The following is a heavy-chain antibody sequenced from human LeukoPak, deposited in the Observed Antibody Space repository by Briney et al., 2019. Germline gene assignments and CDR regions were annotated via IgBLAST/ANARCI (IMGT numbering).Heavy chain of an antibody. J-gene: IGHJ4*02. CDR1: GFTFGDYA. Sequence: QAGGSLRLSCTTSGFTFGDYAMSWFRQAPGKGLEWVGFIRSKDYGGTIEYAASVKGRFTISRADSRSIAYLQMNSLKIEDTAVYYCSRDRGIGYPSSWRGGQYNFDYRGQGTLVTVSS. D-gene: IGHD6-13*01. V-gene: IGHV3-49*03. CDR2: IRSKDYGGTI. CDR3: SRDRGIGYPSSWRGGQYNFDY.